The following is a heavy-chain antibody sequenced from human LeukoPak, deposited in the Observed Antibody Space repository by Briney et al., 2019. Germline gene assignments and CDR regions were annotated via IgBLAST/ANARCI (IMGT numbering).Heavy chain of an antibody. D-gene: IGHD7-27*01. CDR2: IHWNGGSP. Sequence: PGGSLRLSCAASGFTFDDYDMSWVRQAPGKGLEWVSGIHWNGGSPGYADSVKGRFTISRDNAKNSLYLQMNSLRAEDTALYYCARVDAISHTDWGFGGHSNNFDYWGPGTLVTVSS. V-gene: IGHV3-20*04. CDR1: GFTFDDYD. CDR3: ARVDAISHTDWGFGGHSNNFDY. J-gene: IGHJ4*02.